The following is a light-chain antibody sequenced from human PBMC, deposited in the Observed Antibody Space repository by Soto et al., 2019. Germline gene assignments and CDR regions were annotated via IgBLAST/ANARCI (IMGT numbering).Light chain of an antibody. J-gene: IGKJ1*01. CDR3: QQYNIGPGT. CDR1: QSVSSK. CDR2: GAS. Sequence: EIVLTQSPGTLSVSPGERATLSCRASQSVSSKLAWYQQKPGQAPRLPFYGASTGATGIPARFSGSGSETEFTLSISSLQSEDFAVYSCQQYNIGPGTFGQGTEV. V-gene: IGKV3-15*01.